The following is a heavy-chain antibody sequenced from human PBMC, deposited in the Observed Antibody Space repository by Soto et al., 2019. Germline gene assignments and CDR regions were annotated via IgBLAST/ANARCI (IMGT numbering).Heavy chain of an antibody. CDR1: GVSISSSSYY. J-gene: IGHJ4*02. CDR2: IYYSGST. D-gene: IGHD6-13*01. CDR3: ARPYASSWDSFDH. V-gene: IGHV4-39*01. Sequence: SETLSLTCPVSGVSISSSSYYWGWIRQPPGKGLEWIGSIYYSGSTYYNPSLKSRVTISVDTSKNQFSLKMSSVTAADTAVYYCARPYASSWDSFDHWGQGTLVTVSS.